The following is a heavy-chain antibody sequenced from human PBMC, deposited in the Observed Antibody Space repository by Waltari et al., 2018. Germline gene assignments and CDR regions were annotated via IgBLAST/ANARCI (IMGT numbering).Heavy chain of an antibody. CDR2: IKHSGST. CDR1: GGSFSGYY. CDR3: ARGRWLLFNWFDP. Sequence: QVQLQQWGAGLLKPSETLSLTCAVYGGSFSGYYWSWIRQPPGKGLEWIGEIKHSGSTNYNPSLKSRVTISVDTSKNQFSLKLSSVTAADTAVYYCARGRWLLFNWFDPWGQGTLVTVSS. D-gene: IGHD5-12*01. V-gene: IGHV4-34*01. J-gene: IGHJ5*02.